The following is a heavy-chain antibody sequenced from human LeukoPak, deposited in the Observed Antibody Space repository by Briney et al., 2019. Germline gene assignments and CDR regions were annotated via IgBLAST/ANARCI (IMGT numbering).Heavy chain of an antibody. CDR3: ARESVSSFDY. D-gene: IGHD5/OR15-5a*01. CDR2: IYYSGST. J-gene: IGHJ4*02. CDR1: GDSMSNYY. V-gene: IGHV4-39*07. Sequence: SETLSLTCSVSGDSMSNYYWGWIRQPPGKGLEWIGSIYYSGSTYYNPSLKSRVTISVDTSKNQFSLKLSSVTAADTAVYYCARESVSSFDYWGQGTLVTVSS.